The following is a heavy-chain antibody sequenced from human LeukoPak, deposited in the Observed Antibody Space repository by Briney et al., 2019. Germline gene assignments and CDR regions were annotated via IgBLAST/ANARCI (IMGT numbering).Heavy chain of an antibody. J-gene: IGHJ5*02. D-gene: IGHD3-10*01. CDR3: ARDSGGQYGSGNIWFDP. CDR1: GGSISGHY. V-gene: IGHV4-59*11. CDR2: IYYDGTT. Sequence: SETLSLTCTVSGGSISGHYWSWIRQPPGKKLEYTGYIYYDGTTNYNPSLRGRVTISVDTSKNQFSLNLKSVTAADTAVYYCARDSGGQYGSGNIWFDPWGQGTLVTVSS.